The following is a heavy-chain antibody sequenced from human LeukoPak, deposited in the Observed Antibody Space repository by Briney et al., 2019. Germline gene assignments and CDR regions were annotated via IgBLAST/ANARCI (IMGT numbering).Heavy chain of an antibody. CDR1: GYTFTSYG. Sequence: GASVKVSCKASGYTFTSYGISWVRQAPGQGLEWMGWISAYNGNTNYAQKLQGRVTMTTDTSTSTAYMELRSLRSDDTAVYYCARAGSRVVYSSSFESWFDLWGQGTLVTVSS. V-gene: IGHV1-18*01. D-gene: IGHD6-6*01. CDR2: ISAYNGNT. CDR3: ARAGSRVVYSSSFESWFDL. J-gene: IGHJ5*02.